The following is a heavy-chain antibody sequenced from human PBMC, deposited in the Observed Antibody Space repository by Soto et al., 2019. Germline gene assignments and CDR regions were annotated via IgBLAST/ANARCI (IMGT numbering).Heavy chain of an antibody. Sequence: QVQLQESGPGLVKPSGTLSLTYAVSSGSISSSNWWSWVRQPPGKGLEWIGEIYHSGSTNYNPSLKSRVTISVDKSKNQCSLTLSSVTAADTAVYYCARARGYCSSTSCYARYYYYYMDVWGKGTTVTVSS. J-gene: IGHJ6*03. CDR2: IYHSGST. CDR3: ARARGYCSSTSCYARYYYYYMDV. D-gene: IGHD2-2*01. CDR1: SGSISSSNW. V-gene: IGHV4-4*02.